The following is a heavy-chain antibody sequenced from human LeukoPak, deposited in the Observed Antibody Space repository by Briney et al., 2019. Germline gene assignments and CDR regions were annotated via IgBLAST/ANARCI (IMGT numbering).Heavy chain of an antibody. D-gene: IGHD3-22*01. Sequence: SETLSLTCAVYGGSFSEYYWNWIRQPPGKGLEWIGEINHSGSTNYNPSLKSRVTISVDTSNNQFSLKLSSVTAADTAVYYCARSGYYSSYDYWGQGTLVTVSS. CDR2: INHSGST. J-gene: IGHJ4*02. CDR3: ARSGYYSSYDY. CDR1: GGSFSEYY. V-gene: IGHV4-34*01.